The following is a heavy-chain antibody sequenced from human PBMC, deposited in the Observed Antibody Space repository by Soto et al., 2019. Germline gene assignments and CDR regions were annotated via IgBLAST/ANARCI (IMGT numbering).Heavy chain of an antibody. CDR3: AHAGDYDLLTFDH. V-gene: IGHV2-5*02. CDR2: IYWDDDK. CDR1: GFSLSSYGMG. D-gene: IGHD4-17*01. Sequence: QITLKESGPKLVRPAQTLTLTCGFSGFSLSSYGMGVAWIRQPPGKALEWLALIYWDDDKRYSPSLKDRLAISKDTSSNQVVLTITNMDPGDTATYFCAHAGDYDLLTFDHWGPGTLVTVSS. J-gene: IGHJ4*02.